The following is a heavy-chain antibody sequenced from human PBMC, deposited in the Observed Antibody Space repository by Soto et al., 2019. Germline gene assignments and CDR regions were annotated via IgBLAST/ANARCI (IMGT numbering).Heavy chain of an antibody. CDR3: AKDGGHGAPTHICGMDV. Sequence: QPQLVQSGVELKKPGASVRVSCKASGYPFTKFGINWVRQATGQGLEWMGWISGHSGGTKYGPKFRDRLTIVTDTSSKTAYMELRILKTDYTAAYYCAKDGGHGAPTHICGMDVWGQGTTVTVSS. CDR1: GYPFTKFG. V-gene: IGHV1-18*01. CDR2: ISGHSGGT. J-gene: IGHJ6*02. D-gene: IGHD2-15*01.